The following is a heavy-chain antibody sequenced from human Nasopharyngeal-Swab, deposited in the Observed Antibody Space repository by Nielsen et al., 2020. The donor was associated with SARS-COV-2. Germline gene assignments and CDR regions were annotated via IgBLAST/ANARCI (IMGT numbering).Heavy chain of an antibody. J-gene: IGHJ4*02. CDR3: AKDRYWSGGACYFSGFDY. Sequence: WIRQPPGKGLEWVSGVSGSGGTTKYADSVKGRFTISRDNSKNKLYLQMHSLRVEDTAVYYCAKDRYWSGGACYFSGFDYWGLGTLVTVSS. CDR2: VSGSGGTT. D-gene: IGHD2-15*01. V-gene: IGHV3-23*01.